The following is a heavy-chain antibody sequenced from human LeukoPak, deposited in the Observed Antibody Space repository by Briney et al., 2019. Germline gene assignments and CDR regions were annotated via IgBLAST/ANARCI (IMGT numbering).Heavy chain of an antibody. CDR3: ARDRRYGGNGGYYGMDV. CDR2: IYYSGST. Sequence: PSETLSLTCTVSGGSISSYYWSWIRQPPGKGLEWIGYIYYSGSTNYNPSLKSRVTISVDTSKNQFSLKLSSVTAADTAVYYCARDRRYGGNGGYYGMDVWGQGTTVTVSS. V-gene: IGHV4-59*12. J-gene: IGHJ6*02. D-gene: IGHD4-17*01. CDR1: GGSISSYY.